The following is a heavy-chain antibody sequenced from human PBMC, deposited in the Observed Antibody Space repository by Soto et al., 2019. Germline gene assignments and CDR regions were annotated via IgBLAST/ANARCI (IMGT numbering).Heavy chain of an antibody. CDR3: AREEYYYGSGAFFDY. CDR1: GGTFSSYT. CDR2: IIPILGIA. D-gene: IGHD3-10*01. V-gene: IGHV1-69*08. J-gene: IGHJ4*02. Sequence: QVQLVQSGAEVKKPGSWVKVSCKASGGTFSSYTISWVRQAPGQGLEWMGRIIPILGIANYAQKFPGRVTITADKSTSTAYVELSSLRSEDTAVYYCAREEYYYGSGAFFDYWGQGTLVTVSS.